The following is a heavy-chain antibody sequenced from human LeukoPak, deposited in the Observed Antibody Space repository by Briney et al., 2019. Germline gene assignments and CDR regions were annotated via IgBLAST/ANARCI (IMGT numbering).Heavy chain of an antibody. J-gene: IGHJ4*02. CDR3: AGVKTYYYDSSGYYAY. CDR2: IYYSGST. CDR1: GGSISSYY. V-gene: IGHV4-59*01. D-gene: IGHD3-22*01. Sequence: SETLSLTCTVSGGSISSYYWSWIRQPPGKGLEWIGYIYYSGSTNYNPSLKSRVTISVDTSKNQFSLKLSSVTAADTAVYYCAGVKTYYYDSSGYYAYWGQGTLVTASS.